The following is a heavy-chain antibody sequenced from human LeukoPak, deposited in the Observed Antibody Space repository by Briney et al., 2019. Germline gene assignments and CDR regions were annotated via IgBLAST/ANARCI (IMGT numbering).Heavy chain of an antibody. CDR1: GFTFSSYA. V-gene: IGHV3-48*04. D-gene: IGHD3-10*01. CDR2: ISSSGSTI. CDR3: ARHYGSGSCTDY. Sequence: PGGSLRLSCAASGFTFSSYAMSWVRQAPGKGLEWVSYISSSGSTIYYADSVKGRFTISRDNAKNSLYLQMNSLRAEDTAVYYCARHYGSGSCTDYWGQGTLVTVSS. J-gene: IGHJ4*02.